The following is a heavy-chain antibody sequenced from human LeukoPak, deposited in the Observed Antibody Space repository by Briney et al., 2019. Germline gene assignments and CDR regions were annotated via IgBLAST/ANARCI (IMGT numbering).Heavy chain of an antibody. V-gene: IGHV4-4*07. CDR3: ARDPDSSSWGYAFDI. CDR2: IYNSGNT. J-gene: IGHJ3*02. D-gene: IGHD6-13*01. Sequence: PSETLSLTCTVSGGSISSYYWSWIRQPAGKGLGRIGRIYNSGNTNYNPSLKSRVTMSVDTSKNQFSLKLSSVTAADTAMYYCARDPDSSSWGYAFDIWGQGTMVTVSS. CDR1: GGSISSYY.